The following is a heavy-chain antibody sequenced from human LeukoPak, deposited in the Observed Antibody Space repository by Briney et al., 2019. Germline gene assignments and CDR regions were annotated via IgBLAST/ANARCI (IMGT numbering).Heavy chain of an antibody. V-gene: IGHV1-18*01. J-gene: IGHJ4*02. CDR3: ARVHGYYIGLYYFDY. CDR2: ISGNGDNT. D-gene: IGHD4-17*01. CDR1: GYTYTTYG. Sequence: SSVTVSCKASGYTYTTYGISWVRQAPGPRLERMGWISGNGDNTKYVQEFQGRVTMTTDTSTSTAYMDLRIWRLNDTAIYYCARVHGYYIGLYYFDYWGQGTLVTVSS.